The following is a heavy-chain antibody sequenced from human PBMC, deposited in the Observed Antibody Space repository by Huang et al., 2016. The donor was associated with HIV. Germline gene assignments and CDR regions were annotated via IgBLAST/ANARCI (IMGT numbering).Heavy chain of an antibody. D-gene: IGHD1-26*01. CDR2: RKQDGSEK. CDR1: GFTFGSVV. J-gene: IGHJ6*03. Sequence: EVQLVECGGGLVQPGGSLRLSCAASGFTFGSVVGRWGRQAVGKWLEGVANRKQDGSEKDYVDSVKDRFTSSRDNAKNALYLQMNSLRAEDTAVYYCARYRKLDYYYYYMDVWGKGTTVTVSS. V-gene: IGHV3-7*01. CDR3: ARYRKLDYYYYYMDV.